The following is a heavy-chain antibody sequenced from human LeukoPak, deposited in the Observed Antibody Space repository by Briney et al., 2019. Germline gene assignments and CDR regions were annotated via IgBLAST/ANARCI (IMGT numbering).Heavy chain of an antibody. CDR3: ARDFLAAAGFFDY. Sequence: ASVKVSCKASGYTFTSYNIHWVRQAPGQGLEWMGMINPSGGSTTYAQKFQGRVTLTRDMSTSTVYMELSSLRSDATAVYYCARDFLAAAGFFDYWGQGTLVIVSS. V-gene: IGHV1-46*01. J-gene: IGHJ4*02. CDR1: GYTFTSYN. CDR2: INPSGGST. D-gene: IGHD6-13*01.